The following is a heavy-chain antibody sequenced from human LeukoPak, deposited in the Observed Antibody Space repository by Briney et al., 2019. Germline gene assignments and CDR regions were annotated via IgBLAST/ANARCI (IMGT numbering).Heavy chain of an antibody. D-gene: IGHD6-13*01. V-gene: IGHV3-7*01. J-gene: IGHJ6*03. CDR2: IKQDGSEK. Sequence: GGSLRLSCAASGFTFSSYWMSWVRQAPGKGLEWVANIKQDGSEKYYVDSVKGRFTISRDNAKNSLYLQMNTLRAEDTAVYYCARQSEDSSSWYSNYYYYMDVWGKGTTVTVSS. CDR1: GFTFSSYW. CDR3: ARQSEDSSSWYSNYYYYMDV.